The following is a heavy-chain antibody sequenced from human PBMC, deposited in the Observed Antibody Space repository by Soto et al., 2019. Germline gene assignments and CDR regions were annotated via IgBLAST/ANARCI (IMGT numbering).Heavy chain of an antibody. CDR2: MSWDGTTT. V-gene: IGHV3-43*01. D-gene: IGHD6-13*01. Sequence: GGSLRLSCGASGFTFDDYTMHWVRQAPGKGLEWVSFMSWDGTTTGYADSVKGRFSISRDNSKNALFLQMDRLRAEDTAIYYCAKKLAAAGSRPAPFDYWGQGTLVTVSS. CDR3: AKKLAAAGSRPAPFDY. J-gene: IGHJ4*02. CDR1: GFTFDDYT.